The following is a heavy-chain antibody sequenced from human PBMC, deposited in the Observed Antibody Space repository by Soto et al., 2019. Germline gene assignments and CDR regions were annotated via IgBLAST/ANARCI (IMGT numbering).Heavy chain of an antibody. V-gene: IGHV4-31*03. Sequence: QVQLQESGPGLVKPSQTLSLTCTVSGGSISSGGYYWSWIRQHPEKGLEWIGYIHYSGSTYYNPSLKSRITISVDTSKNQFSPKLSSVTAADTAVYYCARGDTAMDNDFDYWGQGTLVTVSS. CDR1: GGSISSGGYY. D-gene: IGHD5-18*01. J-gene: IGHJ4*02. CDR3: ARGDTAMDNDFDY. CDR2: IHYSGST.